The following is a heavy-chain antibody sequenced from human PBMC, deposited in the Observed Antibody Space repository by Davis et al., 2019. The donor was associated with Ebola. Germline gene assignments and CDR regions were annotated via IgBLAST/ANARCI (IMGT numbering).Heavy chain of an antibody. CDR3: AKEIKYSNYEWVKLYYYYYGMDV. CDR1: GFTFSSYA. J-gene: IGHJ6*02. V-gene: IGHV3-23*01. CDR2: ISGSGGST. Sequence: PGGSLRLSCAASGFTFSSYAMSWVRQAPGKGLEWVSAISGSGGSTYYADSVKGRFTISRDNSKNTLYLQMNSLRAEDTAVYYCAKEIKYSNYEWVKLYYYYYGMDVWGQGTTVTVSS. D-gene: IGHD4-11*01.